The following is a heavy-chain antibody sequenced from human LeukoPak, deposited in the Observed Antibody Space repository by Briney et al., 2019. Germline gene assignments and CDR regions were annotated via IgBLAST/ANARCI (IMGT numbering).Heavy chain of an antibody. D-gene: IGHD1-26*01. J-gene: IGHJ4*02. CDR2: IIPILGIA. V-gene: IGHV1-69*04. CDR1: GGTFSSYA. Sequence: SVKVSCKASGGTFSSYAISWVRQAPGQGLEWMGRIIPILGIANYAQKFQGRVTITADKSTSTAYMELSILRSEDTAVYYCARDGGGSYTGDYWGQGTLVTVSS. CDR3: ARDGGGSYTGDY.